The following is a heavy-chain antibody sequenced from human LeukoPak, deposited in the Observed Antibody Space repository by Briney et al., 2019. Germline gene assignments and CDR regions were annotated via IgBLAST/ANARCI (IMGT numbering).Heavy chain of an antibody. CDR3: ARDKFHSSSFPNAFDI. Sequence: GGSLRLSCAASGFTFSSYSMNWVRQAPGKGLEWVSSISSSSSYIYYADSVKGRFTISRDNAKNSLYLQMNSLRAEDTAVYYCARDKFHSSSFPNAFDIWGQGTMVTVSS. V-gene: IGHV3-21*01. CDR1: GFTFSSYS. D-gene: IGHD6-13*01. CDR2: ISSSSSYI. J-gene: IGHJ3*02.